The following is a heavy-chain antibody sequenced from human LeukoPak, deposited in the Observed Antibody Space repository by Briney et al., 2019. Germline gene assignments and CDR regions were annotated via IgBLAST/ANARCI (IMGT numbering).Heavy chain of an antibody. CDR2: ISWSGDRM. Sequence: GGSLRLSCAASGFTFEDHGVHWVRQAPGKGLEWVSSISWSGDRMGYADAVKGRFTISRDNAKNSLFLQMNSLRVEDTALYYCAKDLGGSATTVWGQGTLVTVSS. J-gene: IGHJ4*02. CDR3: AKDLGGSATTV. V-gene: IGHV3-9*01. D-gene: IGHD2-2*01. CDR1: GFTFEDHG.